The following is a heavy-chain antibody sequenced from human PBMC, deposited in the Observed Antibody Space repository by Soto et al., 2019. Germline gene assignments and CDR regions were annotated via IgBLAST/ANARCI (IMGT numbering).Heavy chain of an antibody. J-gene: IGHJ6*02. CDR1: GFTFDDYA. D-gene: IGHD3-10*01. CDR2: ISWSRGSI. V-gene: IGHV3-9*01. CDR3: AKDMGAGFGNLWMTMDV. Sequence: EVQLVESGGGLVQPGRSLRLSCAASGFTFDDYAMHWVRQVPGKGLEWVSGISWSRGSIAYADAVKGRFTISRDNAKNSLYPQMSGLRTEDTALYYCAKDMGAGFGNLWMTMDVWGQGTTVTVSS.